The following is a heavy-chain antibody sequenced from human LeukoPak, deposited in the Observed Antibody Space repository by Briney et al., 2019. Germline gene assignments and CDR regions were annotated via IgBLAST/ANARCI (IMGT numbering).Heavy chain of an antibody. CDR2: IKQDGSEK. J-gene: IGHJ5*02. CDR3: ARPIPAAMGGFDP. V-gene: IGHV3-7*01. D-gene: IGHD2-2*01. CDR1: GFTFSSYW. Sequence: GGSLRLSCAASGFTFSSYWMSWVRQAPGKGLEWVANIKQDGSEKYYVDSVKGRFTISRGNAKNSLYLQMNSLRAEDTAVYYCARPIPAAMGGFDPWGQGTLVTVSS.